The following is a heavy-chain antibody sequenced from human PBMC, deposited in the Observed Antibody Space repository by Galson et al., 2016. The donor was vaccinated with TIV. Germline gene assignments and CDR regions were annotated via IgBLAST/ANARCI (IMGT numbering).Heavy chain of an antibody. D-gene: IGHD1-7*01. CDR3: SRGNWNYGMGGAMDV. Sequence: CAISGDSVSGHTAAWNWVRQSPSRGLEWLGRTYYTSKWNTDYEVSVKGRIIIRPDTSMNQVSLQLSSVIPDDTAVYYCSRGNWNYGMGGAMDVWGRGTTVTVSS. J-gene: IGHJ6*02. CDR1: GDSVSGHTAA. V-gene: IGHV6-1*01. CDR2: TYYTSKWNT.